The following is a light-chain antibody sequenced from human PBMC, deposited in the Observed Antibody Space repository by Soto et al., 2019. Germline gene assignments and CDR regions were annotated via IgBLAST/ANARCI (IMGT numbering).Light chain of an antibody. CDR1: QSVSSSY. CDR2: GAS. J-gene: IGKJ1*01. Sequence: EIVLTQSPGTLSLSPGERATLSCRASQSVSSSYLAWYQQKPGQAPRLLIYGASSRATGIPDRFSGSGSGTDFTLTISRLEAEDIAVYYCQQYGSGWTFGQGTKVEIK. V-gene: IGKV3-20*01. CDR3: QQYGSGWT.